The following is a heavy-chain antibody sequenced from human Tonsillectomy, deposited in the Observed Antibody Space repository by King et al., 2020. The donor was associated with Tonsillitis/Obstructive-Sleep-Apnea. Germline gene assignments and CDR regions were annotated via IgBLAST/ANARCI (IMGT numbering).Heavy chain of an antibody. D-gene: IGHD1-26*01. CDR2: ISWDGGST. V-gene: IGHV3-43*01. CDR1: GFTFDDYT. J-gene: IGHJ4*02. Sequence: VPLVESGGVVVQPGGSLRLSCAASGFTFDDYTMHWVRQAPGKGLEWVSLISWDGGSTYYADSVKGRFTISRDNSKNSLYLQMNSLRTEDTALYYCAKGRRLGGSGSYDSGWWFDYWGQGTLVTVSS. CDR3: AKGRRLGGSGSYDSGWWFDY.